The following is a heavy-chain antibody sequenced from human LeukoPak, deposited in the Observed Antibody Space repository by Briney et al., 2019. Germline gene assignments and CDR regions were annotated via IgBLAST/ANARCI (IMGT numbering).Heavy chain of an antibody. Sequence: GGSLRLSCAASGFTFSSYWMSWVRQAPGKGREWVANIKQDGSEKYYVDSVKGRFTISRDNAKNSLYLQMNSLRAEDTAVYYCARYGAVVVTAIGMDVWGKGTTVTISS. CDR2: IKQDGSEK. D-gene: IGHD2-21*02. CDR3: ARYGAVVVTAIGMDV. CDR1: GFTFSSYW. J-gene: IGHJ6*03. V-gene: IGHV3-7*01.